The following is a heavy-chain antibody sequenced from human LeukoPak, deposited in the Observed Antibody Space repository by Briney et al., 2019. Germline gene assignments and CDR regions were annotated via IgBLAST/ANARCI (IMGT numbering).Heavy chain of an antibody. CDR2: TYTSGSI. CDR3: ARPSGGTPFKRFDY. Sequence: SETLSLTCTVSGGSISSYYWSWIRQPAGKGLEWIGRTYTSGSINYNPSLKSRVTMSVDTSKNQLSLKLTSVTAADTAVYYCARPSGGTPFKRFDYWGEGTLVTVSS. CDR1: GGSISSYY. J-gene: IGHJ4*02. D-gene: IGHD1-14*01. V-gene: IGHV4-4*07.